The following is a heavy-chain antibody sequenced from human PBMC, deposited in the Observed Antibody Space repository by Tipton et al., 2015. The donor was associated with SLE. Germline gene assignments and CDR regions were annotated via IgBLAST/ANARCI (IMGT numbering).Heavy chain of an antibody. V-gene: IGHV3-30*04. D-gene: IGHD6-6*01. CDR2: ISYDGSNK. Sequence: SLRLSCTASGFTFSSYAMHWVRQAPGKGLEWVAVISYDGSNKYYADSVKGRFTISRDNSKNTLYLQMNSLRAEDTAVYYCARSLLAQLDYGMDVWGQGATVTVSS. CDR3: ARSLLAQLDYGMDV. J-gene: IGHJ6*02. CDR1: GFTFSSYA.